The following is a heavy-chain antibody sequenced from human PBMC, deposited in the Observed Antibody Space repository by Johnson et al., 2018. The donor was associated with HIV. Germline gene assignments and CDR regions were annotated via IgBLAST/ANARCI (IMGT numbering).Heavy chain of an antibody. D-gene: IGHD1-1*01. CDR1: GFTFSSYA. Sequence: VQLVESGGGLVQPGGSLRLSCAASGFTFSSYAMTWVRQAPGKGLEWVSSISGSGDSTYYADSVRGRFTISRDNSKNTLYLQMNSLRAEDTAVYYCASDNGGTKDAFDMWGQGTMVTVSS. CDR3: ASDNGGTKDAFDM. V-gene: IGHV3-23*04. J-gene: IGHJ3*02. CDR2: ISGSGDST.